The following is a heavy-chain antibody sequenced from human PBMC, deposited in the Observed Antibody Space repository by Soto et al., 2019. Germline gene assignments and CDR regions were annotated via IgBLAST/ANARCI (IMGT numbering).Heavy chain of an antibody. CDR1: GGSISSYY. J-gene: IGHJ4*02. D-gene: IGHD3-22*01. CDR2: IYYSGST. V-gene: IGHV4-59*01. CDR3: ARDHLNYDSSGYHVFDY. Sequence: PSETLSLTCTVSGGSISSYYWSWIRQPPGKGLEWIGYIYYSGSTNYNPSLKSRVTVSVDTSKNQFSLKLSSVTAADTAVYYCARDHLNYDSSGYHVFDYWGQGTLVTVSS.